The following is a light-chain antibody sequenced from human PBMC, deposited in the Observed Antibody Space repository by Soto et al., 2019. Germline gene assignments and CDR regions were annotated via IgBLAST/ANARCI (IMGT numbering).Light chain of an antibody. J-gene: IGLJ1*01. V-gene: IGLV1-51*02. CDR2: ESN. CDR1: ISNIGNNY. CDR3: ASWDHSLSGYV. Sequence: SVLTQPPSGSAAPVQNVTIFCSGTISNIGNNYVSWYQQLPGAAPTLLIYESNRRPTGIPDRFSGSKSATSATLDITGLQTGDEDDYYCASWDHSLSGYVFGSGTKVTVL.